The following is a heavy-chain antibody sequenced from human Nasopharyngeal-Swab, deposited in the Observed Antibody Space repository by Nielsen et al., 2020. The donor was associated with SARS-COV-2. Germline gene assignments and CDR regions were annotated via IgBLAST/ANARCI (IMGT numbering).Heavy chain of an antibody. CDR1: RYSFTHQS. V-gene: IGHV7-4-1*02. CDR3: ARCGPIDF. Sequence: SVNVSCKPSRYSFTHQSIIWVRQAPGPGLEWMGWINTNTAKPTYAQAFTGRFVIYLDTSVSTAYLQLNNLKTENTAIYYCARCGPIDFWGQGTLVTVYS. CDR2: INTNTAKP. J-gene: IGHJ4*02. D-gene: IGHD1-26*01.